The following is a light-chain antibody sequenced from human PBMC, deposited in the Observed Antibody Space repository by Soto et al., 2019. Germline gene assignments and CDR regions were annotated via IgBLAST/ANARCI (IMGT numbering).Light chain of an antibody. CDR2: GAS. Sequence: EIILTQSPDTLSLSPGERATLSCRASQTVSSNYLAWYQQKPGQAPRLLIYGASNRATGIPDRFSGSGSGTDFTLTISSLEPEDFAVYYCQQRSNWPPSITFGQGTRLEIK. J-gene: IGKJ5*01. V-gene: IGKV3D-20*02. CDR3: QQRSNWPPSIT. CDR1: QTVSSNY.